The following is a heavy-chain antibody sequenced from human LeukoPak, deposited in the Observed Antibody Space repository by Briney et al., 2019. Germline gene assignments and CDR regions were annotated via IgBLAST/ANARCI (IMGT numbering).Heavy chain of an antibody. CDR2: IRYDGSNK. J-gene: IGHJ6*03. CDR3: AKDALLWFGESHYYYYMDV. CDR1: GFTFSNYW. V-gene: IGHV3-30*02. Sequence: PGGSLRLSCAASGFTFSNYWMHWVRQAPGKGLEWVAFIRYDGSNKYYADSVKGRFTISRDNSKNTLYLQMNSLRAEDTAVYYCAKDALLWFGESHYYYYMDVWGKGTTVTISS. D-gene: IGHD3-10*01.